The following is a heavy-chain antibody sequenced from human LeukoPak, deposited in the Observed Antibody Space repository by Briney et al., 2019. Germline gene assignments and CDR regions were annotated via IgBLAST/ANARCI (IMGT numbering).Heavy chain of an antibody. CDR3: AKDRRISARGGGYYFDY. CDR2: ISGSGGST. J-gene: IGHJ4*02. V-gene: IGHV3-23*01. D-gene: IGHD6-6*01. Sequence: GGSLRLSCAASGFTFSSYAMSWVRQAPGKGLELVSAISGSGGSTYYADSVKGRFTISRDNSKNTLYLQMNSLRAEDMAVYYCAKDRRISARGGGYYFDYWGQGTLVTVSS. CDR1: GFTFSSYA.